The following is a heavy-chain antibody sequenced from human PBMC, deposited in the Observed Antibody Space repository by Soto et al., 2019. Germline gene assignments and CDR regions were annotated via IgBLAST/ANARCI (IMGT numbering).Heavy chain of an antibody. CDR2: IIPILGIA. V-gene: IGHV1-69*04. CDR3: ARDEGYCGGDCYSGDAFDI. J-gene: IGHJ3*02. CDR1: GGTFSGYT. Sequence: SVKVSCKASGGTFSGYTISWVRQAPGQGLEWMGRIIPILGIANYAQKFQGRVTITADKSTSTAYMELSSLRSEDTAVYYCARDEGYCGGDCYSGDAFDIWGQGTMVTVSS. D-gene: IGHD2-21*01.